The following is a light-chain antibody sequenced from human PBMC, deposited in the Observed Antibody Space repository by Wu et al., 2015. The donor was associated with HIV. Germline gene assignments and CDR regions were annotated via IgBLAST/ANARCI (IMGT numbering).Light chain of an antibody. CDR1: QDISNS. CDR2: DAS. J-gene: IGKJ2*01. V-gene: IGKV1-33*01. CDR3: LQYDNLPYT. Sequence: DIQMTQSPSSLSASVGDRVTITCQASQDISNSLNWFQQKPGKAPKLLIYDASNLETGVPSRFSGSGSGTDFTFTISSLQPEDIATYYCLQYDNLPYTFGQGTKLEIK.